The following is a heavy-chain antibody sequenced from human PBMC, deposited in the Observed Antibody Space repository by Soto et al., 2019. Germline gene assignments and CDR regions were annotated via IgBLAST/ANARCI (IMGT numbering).Heavy chain of an antibody. J-gene: IGHJ5*02. V-gene: IGHV2-26*01. CDR3: ARRHLAVAVSPWFDP. Sequence: QVTLKESGPVLVKPTETLTLRCTVSGLSITESEMCVSWVRQPPGQPLEWLAHIDSSGEKSYRTFLKSRLAISKDTSKSQIVLTMTNMDPADTATYYCARRHLAVAVSPWFDPWGQGIPVTVSS. CDR2: IDSSGEK. D-gene: IGHD6-19*01. CDR1: GLSITESEMC.